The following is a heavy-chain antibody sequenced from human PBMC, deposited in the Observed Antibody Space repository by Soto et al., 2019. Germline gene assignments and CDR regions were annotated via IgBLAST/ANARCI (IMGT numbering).Heavy chain of an antibody. CDR2: IIPIFGTA. J-gene: IGHJ6*02. Sequence: ASVKVSCKASGGTFSSYAISWVRQAPGQGLEWMGGIIPIFGTANYAQKFQGRVTITADESTSTAYMEPSSLGSEDTAVYYCARQHGDYYYYYYGMDVWGQGTTVTVSS. V-gene: IGHV1-69*13. D-gene: IGHD4-17*01. CDR3: ARQHGDYYYYYYGMDV. CDR1: GGTFSSYA.